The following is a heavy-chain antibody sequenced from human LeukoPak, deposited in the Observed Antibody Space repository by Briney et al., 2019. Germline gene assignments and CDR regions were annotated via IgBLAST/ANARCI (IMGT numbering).Heavy chain of an antibody. CDR2: ISWNSGSI. CDR3: ANGEVYFDY. Sequence: GGSLRLSCAASGFTFDDYAMHWVRQAPGKGLEWVSGISWNSGSIGYADSVKGRFTISRDNAKNSLYLQMNSLRAEDTALYYCANGEVYFDYWGQGTLVTVSS. V-gene: IGHV3-9*01. CDR1: GFTFDDYA. J-gene: IGHJ4*02. D-gene: IGHD4-17*01.